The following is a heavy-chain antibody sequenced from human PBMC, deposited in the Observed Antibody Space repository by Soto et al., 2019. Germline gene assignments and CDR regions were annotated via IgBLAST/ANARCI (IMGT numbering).Heavy chain of an antibody. CDR1: GGSISDYF. CDR3: VRLGTNGQTLDY. Sequence: QVQLQESGPGLVKPSETLSLTCTVSGGSISDYFWTWIRQPAGKGLEWIGRIYDTGTTNYNPSLKSRVTMSLDMARNHFSLKLTSVTAADTAVYFCVRLGTNGQTLDYWGRGTLVTVSS. V-gene: IGHV4-4*07. CDR2: IYDTGTT. J-gene: IGHJ4*02. D-gene: IGHD7-27*01.